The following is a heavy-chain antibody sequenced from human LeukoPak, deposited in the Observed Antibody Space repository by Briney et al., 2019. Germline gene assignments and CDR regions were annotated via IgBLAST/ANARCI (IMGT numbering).Heavy chain of an antibody. CDR2: INPNSGDT. CDR3: AIRGTTMIIVARPLRSFDY. J-gene: IGHJ4*02. V-gene: IGHV1-2*02. CDR1: GYTFTAYY. Sequence: ASVKVSCKASGYTFTAYYKYWVRQAPGQGLEWMGWINPNSGDTNYAQRFQGRVTMTRDTSISTAYMELSRLRSDDTAVYYCAIRGTTMIIVARPLRSFDYWGQGTLVTVSS. D-gene: IGHD3-22*01.